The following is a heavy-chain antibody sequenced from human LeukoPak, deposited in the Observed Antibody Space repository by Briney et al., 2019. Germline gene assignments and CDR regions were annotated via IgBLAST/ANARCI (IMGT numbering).Heavy chain of an antibody. V-gene: IGHV3-21*01. Sequence: GGSLRLSCAASGFTFSSYAMSWARQAPGKGLQWVSSISSSSSLIYYADSVKGRFTISRDNAKNSLYLQMNSLRAEDTAVYYCARDLLSPPYCGGDCYSNHRFDPWGQVTLVTVSS. J-gene: IGHJ5*02. CDR1: GFTFSSYA. CDR2: ISSSSSLI. D-gene: IGHD2-21*02. CDR3: ARDLLSPPYCGGDCYSNHRFDP.